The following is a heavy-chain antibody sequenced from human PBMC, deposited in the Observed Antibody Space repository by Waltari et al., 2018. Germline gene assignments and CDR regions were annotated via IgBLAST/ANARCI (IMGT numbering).Heavy chain of an antibody. D-gene: IGHD2-15*01. V-gene: IGHV3-23*01. CDR1: GFTFTGST. Sequence: EEQLLESGGGLVQPGGSLRLSCAASGFTFTGSTMRWVRQAPGKGQGWVASMPDGGTSDYADSVNGRLTISRDKAKGILFLQMNSRRVEDTALYYCARDNGFCDGGGCYPEYFNLWGQGTLVTVSS. CDR3: ARDNGFCDGGGCYPEYFNL. CDR2: MPDGGTS. J-gene: IGHJ1*01.